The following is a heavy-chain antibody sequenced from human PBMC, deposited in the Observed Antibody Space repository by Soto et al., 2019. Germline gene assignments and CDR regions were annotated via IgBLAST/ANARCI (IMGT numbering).Heavy chain of an antibody. CDR1: GGSISSGGYY. CDR2: IYYSGST. J-gene: IGHJ3*02. V-gene: IGHV4-31*03. Sequence: LSLTCTVSGGSISSGGYYWSWIRQHPGKGLEWIGYIYYSGSTYYNPSLKSRVTISVDTSKNQFSLKLSSVTAADTAVYYCARGGYYDSSGYPDAFDIWGQGTMVTVSS. CDR3: ARGGYYDSSGYPDAFDI. D-gene: IGHD3-22*01.